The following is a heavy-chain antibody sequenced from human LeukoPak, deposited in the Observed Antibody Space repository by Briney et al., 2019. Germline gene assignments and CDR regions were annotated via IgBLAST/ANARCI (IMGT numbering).Heavy chain of an antibody. CDR2: IYYSGST. Sequence: SETLSLTCTVSGGSISSYYWSWIRQPPGKGLEWIGYIYYSGSTNYNPSLKSRVTISVDTSKNQFSLKLSSVTAADTAVYYCARAEYCTNGVCSFDAFDIWGQGTMVTVSS. CDR3: ARAEYCTNGVCSFDAFDI. D-gene: IGHD2-8*01. J-gene: IGHJ3*02. V-gene: IGHV4-59*01. CDR1: GGSISSYY.